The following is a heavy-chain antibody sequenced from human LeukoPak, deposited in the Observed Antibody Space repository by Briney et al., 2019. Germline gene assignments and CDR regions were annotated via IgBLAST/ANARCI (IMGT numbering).Heavy chain of an antibody. D-gene: IGHD6-13*01. CDR2: INHSGST. CDR3: ARSGSSWYLYYYYMDV. J-gene: IGHJ6*03. Sequence: SETLSLTCAVYGGSFSGYYWNWIRQPPGKGLEWIGEINHSGSTNYNPSLKSRVTISVDTSKNQFSLKLSSVTAADTAVYYCARSGSSWYLYYYYMDVWGKGTTVTVSS. CDR1: GGSFSGYY. V-gene: IGHV4-34*01.